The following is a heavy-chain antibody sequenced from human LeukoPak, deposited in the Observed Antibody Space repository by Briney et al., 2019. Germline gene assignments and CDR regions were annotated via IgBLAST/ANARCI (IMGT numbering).Heavy chain of an antibody. CDR2: IYYSGST. D-gene: IGHD3-3*01. CDR1: GGSISSSSYY. CDR3: ARRVSVIGYDFWSGYSYYMDV. J-gene: IGHJ6*03. V-gene: IGHV4-39*01. Sequence: SETLSLTCTVSGGSISSSSYYWGWLRQPPGKGLEWIGSIYYSGSTYYNPFLKSRVTISVDTSKNQFSLKLSSVTAADTAVYYCARRVSVIGYDFWSGYSYYMDVWGKGTTVTVSS.